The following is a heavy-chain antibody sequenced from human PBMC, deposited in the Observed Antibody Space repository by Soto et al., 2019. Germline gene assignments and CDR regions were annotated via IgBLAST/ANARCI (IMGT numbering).Heavy chain of an antibody. Sequence: PSETLSLTCTASGGSINTDDNNWTRHRPPPGQGLEWIGSIYNSGTTNYNPSLKCRITVSIDTSKNQFSLNLTSVTAADTALYDCSRQRRGGYWFAPWGQGTPVTVS. J-gene: IGHJ5*02. CDR3: SRQRRGGYWFAP. V-gene: IGHV4-30-4*08. D-gene: IGHD5-12*01. CDR2: IYNSGTT. CDR1: GGSINTDDNN.